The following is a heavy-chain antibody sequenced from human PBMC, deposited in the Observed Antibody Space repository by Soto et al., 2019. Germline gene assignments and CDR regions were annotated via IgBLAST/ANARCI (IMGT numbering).Heavy chain of an antibody. J-gene: IGHJ6*02. CDR3: ARDSLAVRPGHYYAMDV. CDR1: GASISSSNW. Sequence: QVQLQESGPGLVEPSGTLSLTCAVSGASISSSNWWSWVRQSPGKGLEWIGEIFHSGDTSYNPSLKSRVIISVDQSKNQFSLRLTSVTASDTAVYFCARDSLAVRPGHYYAMDVWGQGTTVIVSS. V-gene: IGHV4-4*02. CDR2: IFHSGDT. D-gene: IGHD6-6*01.